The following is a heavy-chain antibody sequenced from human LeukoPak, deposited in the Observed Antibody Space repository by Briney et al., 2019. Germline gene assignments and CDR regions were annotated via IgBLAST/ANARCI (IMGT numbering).Heavy chain of an antibody. Sequence: SETLSLTCTVSGGSISSYYWSWIRQPPGKRLEWIGYTSYSGSTDYNPSLKSRVTMSVDTSKNQFSLKLSSVTAADTAVYYCGRRTYYDTLTGYTYWYFDLWGRGTLVAVSS. J-gene: IGHJ2*01. CDR2: TSYSGST. D-gene: IGHD3-9*01. CDR1: GGSISSYY. CDR3: GRRTYYDTLTGYTYWYFDL. V-gene: IGHV4-59*01.